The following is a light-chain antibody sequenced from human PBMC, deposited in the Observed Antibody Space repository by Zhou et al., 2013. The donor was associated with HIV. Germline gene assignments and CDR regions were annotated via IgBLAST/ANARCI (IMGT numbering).Light chain of an antibody. CDR2: DAS. CDR3: QQSSTTPRLT. J-gene: IGKJ4*01. Sequence: DIQMTQSPSSLSASVGDRVTITCRASQNISSYLNWYQQKLGKAPKLLIYDASSLQSGVPPRFSGSGSGTDFTLTISSLQPEDFATYYCQQSSTTPRLTFGGGTKVEI. V-gene: IGKV1-39*01. CDR1: QNISSY.